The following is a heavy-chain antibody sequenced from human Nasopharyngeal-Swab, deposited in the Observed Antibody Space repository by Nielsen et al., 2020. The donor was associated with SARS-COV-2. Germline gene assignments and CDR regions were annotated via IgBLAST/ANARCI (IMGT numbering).Heavy chain of an antibody. CDR3: ARDPFSGY. J-gene: IGHJ4*02. CDR1: GFTFSSYS. CDR2: ISSSSSYI. D-gene: IGHD3-10*01. V-gene: IGHV3-21*01. Sequence: GILKISCAASGFTFSSYSMNWVRQAPGKGLEWVSSISSSSSYIYYADSVKGRFTISRDNAKNSLYLQMNSLRAEDTAVYYCARDPFSGYWGQGTLVTVSS.